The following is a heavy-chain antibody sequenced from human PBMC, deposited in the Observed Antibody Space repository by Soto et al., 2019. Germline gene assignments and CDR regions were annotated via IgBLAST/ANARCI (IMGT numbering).Heavy chain of an antibody. CDR2: INHSGST. CDR3: ARVAAAGYHYAFDI. CDR1: GGSFSGYY. D-gene: IGHD6-13*01. J-gene: IGHJ3*02. V-gene: IGHV4-34*01. Sequence: SETLSLTCAVYGGSFSGYYWSWIRQPPGKGLEWIGEINHSGSTNYNPSLKSRVTISVDTSKNQFSLKLSSVTAADTAVYYCARVAAAGYHYAFDIWGQGTMVTVSS.